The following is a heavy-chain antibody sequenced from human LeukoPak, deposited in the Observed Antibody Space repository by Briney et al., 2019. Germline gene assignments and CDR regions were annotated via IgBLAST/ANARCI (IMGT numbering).Heavy chain of an antibody. CDR3: ARDTGTYYYGSGSYLFDY. CDR2: INSDGSST. J-gene: IGHJ4*02. D-gene: IGHD3-10*01. Sequence: GGSLRLSCAASGFTFSSYWMHWVHQAPGKGLVWVSRINSDGSSTSYADSVKGRFTISRDNAKNTLYLQMNSLRAEDTAVYYCARDTGTYYYGSGSYLFDYWGQGTLVTVSS. V-gene: IGHV3-74*01. CDR1: GFTFSSYW.